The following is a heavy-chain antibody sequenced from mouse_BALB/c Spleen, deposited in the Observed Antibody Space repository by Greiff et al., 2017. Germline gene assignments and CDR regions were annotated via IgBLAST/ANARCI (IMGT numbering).Heavy chain of an antibody. CDR2: IDPENGNT. J-gene: IGHJ3*01. CDR3: ARDYGSSEGFAY. V-gene: IGHV14-1*02. CDR1: GFNIKDYY. Sequence: EVQLQESGAELVRPGALVKLSCKASGFNIKDYYMHWVKQRPEQGLEWIGWIDPENGNTIYDPKFQGKASITADTSSNTAYLQLSSLTSEDTAVYYCARDYGSSEGFAYWGQGTLVTVSA. D-gene: IGHD1-1*01.